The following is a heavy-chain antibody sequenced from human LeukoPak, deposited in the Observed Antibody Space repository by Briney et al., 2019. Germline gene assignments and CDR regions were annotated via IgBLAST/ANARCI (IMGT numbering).Heavy chain of an antibody. Sequence: ASVKVSCKVSGYTLTELSMHWVRQAPGKGLEWMGGFDPEDGDTIYAQKFQGRVTMTEDTSTDTAYMELSSLRSEDTAVYYCATVRPPYYGMDVWGQGTTVTVSS. CDR3: ATVRPPYYGMDV. V-gene: IGHV1-24*01. CDR2: FDPEDGDT. J-gene: IGHJ6*02. CDR1: GYTLTELS.